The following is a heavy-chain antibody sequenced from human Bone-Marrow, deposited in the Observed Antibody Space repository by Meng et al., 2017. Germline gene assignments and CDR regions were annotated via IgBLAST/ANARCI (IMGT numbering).Heavy chain of an antibody. V-gene: IGHV1-69*05. CDR2: IIPIFGTA. CDR1: GGTFSSYA. D-gene: IGHD5-18*01. J-gene: IGHJ6*02. CDR3: ARSVDTAMATPQLGGMDV. Sequence: SVKVSCKASGGTFSSYAISWVRQAPGQGLEWMGGIIPIFGTANYAQRFQGRVTITTDESTSTAYMELSSLRSEDTAVYYCARSVDTAMATPQLGGMDVWGQGTTVTVSS.